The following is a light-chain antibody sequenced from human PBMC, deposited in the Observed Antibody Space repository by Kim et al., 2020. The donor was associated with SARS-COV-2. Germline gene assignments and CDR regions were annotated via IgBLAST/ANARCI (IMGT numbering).Light chain of an antibody. CDR2: DVS. CDR3: STYTRNSTLV. V-gene: IGLV2-14*03. J-gene: IGLJ1*01. CDR1: SSDVGGYNY. Sequence: GQSITISCTGTSSDVGGYNYVSWYQQHPGKAPKLMIYDVSVRPSGVSNRFSGSKSGNTAALTISGLQAEDEADYYCSTYTRNSTLVFGTGTKVTVL.